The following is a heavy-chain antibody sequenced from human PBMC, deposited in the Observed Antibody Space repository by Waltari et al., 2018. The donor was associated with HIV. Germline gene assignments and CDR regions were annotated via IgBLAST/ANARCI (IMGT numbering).Heavy chain of an antibody. Sequence: VQLVESGGGVVQPGRSLRLSCAASGFTFSSYSMNWVRQAPGKGLEWVSSISSSSSYIYYADSVKGRFTISRDNAKNSLYLQMNSLRAEDTAVYYCARDTSFWSSPDLDAFDIWGQGTMVTVSS. D-gene: IGHD3-3*01. CDR1: GFTFSSYS. J-gene: IGHJ3*02. CDR3: ARDTSFWSSPDLDAFDI. CDR2: ISSSSSYI. V-gene: IGHV3-21*01.